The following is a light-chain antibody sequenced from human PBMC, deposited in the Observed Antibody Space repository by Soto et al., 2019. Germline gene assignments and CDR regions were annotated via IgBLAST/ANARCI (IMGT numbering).Light chain of an antibody. V-gene: IGKV4-1*01. J-gene: IGKJ2*01. CDR1: RTVFSSCTSKNY. CDR2: WAS. Sequence: DIVMTPSPASLVVSLGEGATISCKSSRTVFSSCTSKNYLAWYQHKRGQPPKLLISWASTRASRVPERCCGSGSSRDFTLTITSLHDEDVAFYYCQQFYSGPNTFVQGTKLEIK. CDR3: QQFYSGPNT.